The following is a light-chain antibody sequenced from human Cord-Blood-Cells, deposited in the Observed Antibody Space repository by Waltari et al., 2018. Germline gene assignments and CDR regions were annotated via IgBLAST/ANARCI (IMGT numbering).Light chain of an antibody. J-gene: IGLJ2*01. Sequence: SYELTQPPSVSVSPGQTASITCSGDQLGDKYACWYQKKPGQSPVLVIYQDSKRPSGIPERLSGSSSVNTATLTISGTQAMDEADYYCQAWDSSTVVFGGGTKLTVL. CDR3: QAWDSSTVV. CDR2: QDS. V-gene: IGLV3-1*01. CDR1: QLGDKY.